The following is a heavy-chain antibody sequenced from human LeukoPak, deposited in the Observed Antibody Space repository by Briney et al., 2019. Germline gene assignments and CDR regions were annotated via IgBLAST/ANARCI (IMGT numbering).Heavy chain of an antibody. J-gene: IGHJ4*02. CDR2: IYHSGST. V-gene: IGHV4-38-2*02. CDR3: ARWYYDGSGYYYDF. Sequence: SETLSLTCTVSGYSISSGYYWGWIRQPPGKGLEWIGSIYHSGSTYYNPSLKSRVTISVDKSKNQFSLKLSSVTAADTAVYYCARWYYDGSGYYYDFWGQGTLVTVSS. D-gene: IGHD3-22*01. CDR1: GYSISSGYY.